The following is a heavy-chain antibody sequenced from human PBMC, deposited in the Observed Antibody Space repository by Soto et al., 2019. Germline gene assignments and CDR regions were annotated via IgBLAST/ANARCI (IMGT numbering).Heavy chain of an antibody. CDR1: GYTFTSYG. CDR2: ISAYNGNT. J-gene: IGHJ4*02. V-gene: IGHV1-18*01. CDR3: ARTRKDIVVVPAAETYDY. Sequence: QVQLVQSGAEVKKPGASVKVSCKASGYTFTSYGISWVRQAPGQGLEWMGWISAYNGNTNYAQKLQGRVTMTTDTSTSTAYMELRSLRSDDTAVYYCARTRKDIVVVPAAETYDYWGQGTLVTVSS. D-gene: IGHD2-2*01.